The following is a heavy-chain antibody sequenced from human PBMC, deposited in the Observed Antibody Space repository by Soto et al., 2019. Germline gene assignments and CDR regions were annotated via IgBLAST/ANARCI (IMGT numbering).Heavy chain of an antibody. V-gene: IGHV4-31*03. CDR2: IYYSGST. Sequence: TSETLSLTCTVSGGSISSGGYYWSWIRQHPGKGLEWIGYIYYSGSTYYNPSLKSRVTISIDTSKNQFSLKLSSVTAADTAVYYCARDMFSSGWYGHYAFDIWGQGTMVTVS. CDR3: ARDMFSSGWYGHYAFDI. D-gene: IGHD6-19*01. CDR1: GGSISSGGYY. J-gene: IGHJ3*02.